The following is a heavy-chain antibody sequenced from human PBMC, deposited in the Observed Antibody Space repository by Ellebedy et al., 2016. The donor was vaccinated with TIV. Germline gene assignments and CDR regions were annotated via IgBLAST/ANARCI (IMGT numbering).Heavy chain of an antibody. CDR2: IYQDGSNQ. D-gene: IGHD3-22*01. CDR1: GFSFRSYW. CDR3: ARGGDYYYPYYFDY. Sequence: GESLKISCVASGFSFRSYWMSWVRQAPGKGLEWVANIYQDGSNQYYVDSVKGRFTISRDNANKSLFLQMNSLRGEDTAVYYCARGGDYYYPYYFDYWGQGTLVTVSS. V-gene: IGHV3-7*01. J-gene: IGHJ4*02.